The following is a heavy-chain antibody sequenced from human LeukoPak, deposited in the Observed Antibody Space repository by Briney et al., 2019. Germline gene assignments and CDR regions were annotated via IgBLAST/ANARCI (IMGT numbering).Heavy chain of an antibody. CDR3: AKRGVVIRVILVGFHKEAYYFDS. Sequence: GGSLRLSCAVSGITLSNYGMSWARQAPGEGLEWGAGISGSGGGTNYADSVRGRFTISRDNSKNTLYLQMNSLGAEDTAVYFCAKRGVVIRVILVGFHKEAYYFDSWGQGALVTVSS. V-gene: IGHV3-23*01. J-gene: IGHJ4*02. CDR2: ISGSGGGT. CDR1: GITLSNYG. D-gene: IGHD3-22*01.